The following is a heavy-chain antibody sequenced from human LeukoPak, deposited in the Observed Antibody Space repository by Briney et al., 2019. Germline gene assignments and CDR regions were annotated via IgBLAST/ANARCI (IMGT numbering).Heavy chain of an antibody. J-gene: IGHJ6*03. CDR1: GYTFTGYY. Sequence: ASVKVSCKASGYTFTGYYMHWVRQAPGQGLEWMGWIDSKSGGINSAQRFQGRVTMTRDTSISTAYMELSRLRFDDTAVYFCARESFSGAPPGYSPMDVWGKGTLVTVSS. CDR3: ARESFSGAPPGYSPMDV. CDR2: IDSKSGGI. V-gene: IGHV1-2*02. D-gene: IGHD4-11*01.